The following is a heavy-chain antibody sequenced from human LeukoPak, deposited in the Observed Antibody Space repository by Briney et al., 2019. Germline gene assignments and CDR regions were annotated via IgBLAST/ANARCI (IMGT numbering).Heavy chain of an antibody. V-gene: IGHV4-34*01. CDR3: ARAWSSGYYLYYWYFDL. CDR1: GGSFSGYY. CDR2: INHSGST. J-gene: IGHJ2*01. Sequence: SETLSLTCAVYGGSFSGYYWSWIRQPPGKGLEWIGEINHSGSTNYNPSLKSRVTISVDTSKNQFSLKLSSVTAADTAVYYCARAWSSGYYLYYWYFDLWGRGTLVTVSS. D-gene: IGHD3-22*01.